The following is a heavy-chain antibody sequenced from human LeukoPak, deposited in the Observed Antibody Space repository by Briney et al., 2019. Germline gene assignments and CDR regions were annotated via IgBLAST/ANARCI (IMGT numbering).Heavy chain of an antibody. CDR3: AREVVLLPFDY. V-gene: IGHV3-21*01. D-gene: IGHD2-15*01. CDR2: ISSSTSYI. CDR1: GFTFSSYS. J-gene: IGHJ4*02. Sequence: GGSLRLSCAASGFTFSSYSMNWIRQAPGKGLEWVSSISSSTSYIYYADSVKGRFTISKDNAKNSLYLQMNSLRAEDTAVYYCAREVVLLPFDYWGQGTLVTVSS.